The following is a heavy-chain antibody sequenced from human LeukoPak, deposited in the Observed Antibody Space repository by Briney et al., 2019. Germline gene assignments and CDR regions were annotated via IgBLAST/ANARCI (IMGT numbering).Heavy chain of an antibody. CDR1: GFTFSDYY. J-gene: IGHJ4*02. V-gene: IGHV3-11*01. Sequence: GGSLRLSCAASGFTFSDYYMSWIRQAPGKGLEWVSFISNSGSTIYYADSVKGRFTISRDNAKNSLYLQMNSLRAEDTAVYYCARARWVAATKYYFDYWGQGTLVTVSS. CDR2: ISNSGSTI. D-gene: IGHD2-15*01. CDR3: ARARWVAATKYYFDY.